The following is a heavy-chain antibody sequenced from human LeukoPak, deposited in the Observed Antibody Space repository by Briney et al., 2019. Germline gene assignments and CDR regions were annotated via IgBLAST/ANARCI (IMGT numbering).Heavy chain of an antibody. J-gene: IGHJ3*02. CDR2: IIPIFGTA. D-gene: IGHD6-13*01. CDR1: GGTFSGYA. CDR3: ARPDIAAAGTDAFDI. Sequence: SVKVSCKASGGTFSGYAISWVRQAPGQGLEWMGGIIPIFGTANYAQKFQGRVTITADKSTSTAYMELSSLRSEDTAVYYCARPDIAAAGTDAFDIWGQGTMVTVSS. V-gene: IGHV1-69*06.